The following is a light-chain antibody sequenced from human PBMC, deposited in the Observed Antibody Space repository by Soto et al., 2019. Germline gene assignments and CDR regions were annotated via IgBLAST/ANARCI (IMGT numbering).Light chain of an antibody. CDR2: GNS. CDR1: SSNIGAGYD. V-gene: IGLV1-40*01. Sequence: QSVLTQPPSVSGAPGQRVTISCTGSSSNIGAGYDVHWYQQLPGTDPKLIIYGNSNRPSGVPDRLSGSKSGTSASLAITGLQXXXXXDYYCQSYDISLSGVVFGGGTKLT. J-gene: IGLJ2*01. CDR3: QSYDISLSGVV.